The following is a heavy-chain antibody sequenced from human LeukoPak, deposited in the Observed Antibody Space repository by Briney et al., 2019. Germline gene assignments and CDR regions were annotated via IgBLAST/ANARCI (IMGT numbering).Heavy chain of an antibody. J-gene: IGHJ3*01. D-gene: IGHD1-26*01. CDR3: AKDGSGTYPDAFDV. CDR1: GFTFSNFA. Sequence: GGSLRLSCAASGFTFSNFAMTWVRQAPGKGLEWVSGIRGGAGDTYYADSVKGRFTISRDTSKNTLYLQMNSLRAEDTAVYYCAKDGSGTYPDAFDVWGQGTMVTISS. CDR2: IRGGAGDT. V-gene: IGHV3-23*01.